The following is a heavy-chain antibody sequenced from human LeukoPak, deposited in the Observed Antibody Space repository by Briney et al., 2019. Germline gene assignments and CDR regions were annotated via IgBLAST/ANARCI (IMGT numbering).Heavy chain of an antibody. CDR1: GGSISSSSYY. D-gene: IGHD6-13*01. CDR2: IYYSGNT. J-gene: IGHJ5*02. Sequence: SETLSLTCTVSGGSISSSSYYWGWIRQPPGKGLEWIGSIYYSGNTFYSPSLKSRVTISVDTSKNQFSLKLSSVTAADTAVYYCASQESRYSVAASETWGQGTLVTVSS. CDR3: ASQESRYSVAASET. V-gene: IGHV4-39*01.